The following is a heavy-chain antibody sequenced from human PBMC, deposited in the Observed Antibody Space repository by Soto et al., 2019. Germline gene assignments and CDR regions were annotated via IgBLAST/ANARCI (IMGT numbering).Heavy chain of an antibody. CDR1: GGSIGSHY. Sequence: QVQLQESGPGLVKPSETLSLTCTVSGGSIGSHYWSWIRQPPGEGLEWIGRASYSGSPNYNPSLKRPLPLSIDTSQNQFSLKLTSVTAADTAVYYCARQWGGDYWGQGTLVTVSS. D-gene: IGHD3-16*01. J-gene: IGHJ4*02. V-gene: IGHV4-59*08. CDR2: ASYSGSP. CDR3: ARQWGGDY.